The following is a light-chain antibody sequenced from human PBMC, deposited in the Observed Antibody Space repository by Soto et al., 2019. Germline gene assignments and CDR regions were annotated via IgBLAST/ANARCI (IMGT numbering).Light chain of an antibody. CDR3: QQYYSTLFS. CDR2: WAS. J-gene: IGKJ3*01. CDR1: QSVLYSSNNKNY. V-gene: IGKV4-1*01. Sequence: IVMTQSPDSLAVSLGERATINCKSSQSVLYSSNNKNYLAWYQQKPGQPPKLLIYWASTRESGVPDRFSGSGSGTDFTLTISSLQAEDVAVYYCQQYYSTLFSFGPGTKVAIK.